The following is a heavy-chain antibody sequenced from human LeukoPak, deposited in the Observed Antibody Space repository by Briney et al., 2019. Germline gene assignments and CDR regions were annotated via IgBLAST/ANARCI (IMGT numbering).Heavy chain of an antibody. D-gene: IGHD3-22*01. J-gene: IGHJ4*02. V-gene: IGHV3-53*01. CDR2: IYGGGNT. CDR3: ARGRWSSSGYQDY. Sequence: GGSLRLSCAASGFSVSSNYTTWVRQAPGKGLECVSVIYGGGNTYYADSVGGRFTISRDNSKNTLYLQMNSLRVEDTAMYYCARGRWSSSGYQDYWGRGTLVTVSS. CDR1: GFSVSSNY.